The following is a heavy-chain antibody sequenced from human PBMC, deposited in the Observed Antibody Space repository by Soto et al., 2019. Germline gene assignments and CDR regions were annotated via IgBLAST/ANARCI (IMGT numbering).Heavy chain of an antibody. Sequence: PSETLSLTCTVSGGSISSDGYYWTWIRQHPGKGLEWIGYIYYSGSTYYNPSLKSRITISVDTSKNQFSLKLSSVTAADTAVYYCASGYSYAHWRDPWGQGTLVTVS. CDR2: IYYSGST. J-gene: IGHJ5*02. V-gene: IGHV4-31*03. D-gene: IGHD5-18*01. CDR1: GGSISSDGYY. CDR3: ASGYSYAHWRDP.